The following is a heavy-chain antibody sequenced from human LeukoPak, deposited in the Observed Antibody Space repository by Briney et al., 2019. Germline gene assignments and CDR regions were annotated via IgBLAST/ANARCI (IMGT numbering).Heavy chain of an antibody. CDR3: AKSNAIAQYYYDSSGDDGVSWFDP. D-gene: IGHD3-22*01. Sequence: PGGSLRLSCAASGFTFSSYGMHWVRQAPGKGLEWVAVISYDGSNKYYADSVKGRFTISRDNSKNTLYLQMNSLRAEDTAVYYCAKSNAIAQYYYDSSGDDGVSWFDPWGQGTLVTVSS. J-gene: IGHJ5*02. CDR1: GFTFSSYG. V-gene: IGHV3-30*18. CDR2: ISYDGSNK.